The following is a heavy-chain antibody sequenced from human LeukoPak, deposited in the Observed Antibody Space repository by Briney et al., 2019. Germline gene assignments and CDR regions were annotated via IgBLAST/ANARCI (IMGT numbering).Heavy chain of an antibody. V-gene: IGHV1-24*01. D-gene: IGHD3-10*01. CDR3: ATASGGRFGELFGAFDI. J-gene: IGHJ3*02. CDR1: GYTLTELS. Sequence: GASVKVSCKVSGYTLTELSMHWVRQAPGKGLEWMGGFDPEDGETIYAQKFQGRVTMTEDTSTDTAYMELSSLRSEDTAVYYCATASGGRFGELFGAFDIWGQGTMVTVSS. CDR2: FDPEDGET.